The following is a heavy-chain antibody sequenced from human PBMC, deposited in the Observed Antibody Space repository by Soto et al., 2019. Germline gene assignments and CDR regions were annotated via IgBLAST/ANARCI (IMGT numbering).Heavy chain of an antibody. V-gene: IGHV3-30-3*01. CDR2: ISYDGSNK. Sequence: GGSLRLSCAASGFTFSSYAMHWVRQAPGKGLEWVAVISYDGSNKYYADSVKGRFTISRDNSKNTLYLQMNSLRAEDTAVYYCARDRIQLWLPNYYYGMDVWGQGTTVTVSS. D-gene: IGHD5-18*01. CDR1: GFTFSSYA. CDR3: ARDRIQLWLPNYYYGMDV. J-gene: IGHJ6*02.